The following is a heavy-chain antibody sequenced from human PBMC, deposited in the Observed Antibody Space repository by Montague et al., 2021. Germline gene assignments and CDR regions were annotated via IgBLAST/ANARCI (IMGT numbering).Heavy chain of an antibody. V-gene: IGHV4-38-2*02. Sequence: SETLSLTCTVSRSLINSDYYWGWIRQPPGKGLEWMGSVSHGGRTYYNPSLKSRVTISVDTSNNHFSLKLSSVTAADTAMHYCARERDRYYYMDIWGKGTTIPVSS. CDR2: VSHGGRT. CDR3: ARERDRYYYMDI. J-gene: IGHJ6*03. CDR1: RSLINSDYY.